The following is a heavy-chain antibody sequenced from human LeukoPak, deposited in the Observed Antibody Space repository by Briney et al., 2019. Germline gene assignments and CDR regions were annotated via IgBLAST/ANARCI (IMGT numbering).Heavy chain of an antibody. D-gene: IGHD3-22*01. CDR3: AEDSSDYYFDY. CDR1: GFTFRSYG. J-gene: IGHJ4*02. Sequence: GGSLRLSCVASGFTFRSYGIHWVRQAPGKGLEWLAFIWYDEITKNYADSVKGRFTISRDNSKNTLYVQLNSLRPDDTAVYYCAEDSSDYYFDYWGQGTLVTVSS. CDR2: IWYDEITK. V-gene: IGHV3-30*02.